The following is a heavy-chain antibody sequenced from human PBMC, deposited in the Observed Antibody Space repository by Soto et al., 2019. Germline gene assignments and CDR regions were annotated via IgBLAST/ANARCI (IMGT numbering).Heavy chain of an antibody. CDR1: GFTFSNYW. D-gene: IGHD2-2*01. V-gene: IGHV3-74*01. J-gene: IGHJ3*02. Sequence: EVELVESGGGLVQPGGSLRLSCAASGFTFSNYWMHWVRQAPGKGLLWVARITGDGNTVSYADSVRGRFAISRDNAKDTLYLQMNSLRAEDTAVYYCVTLVPYSYAFDIWGQGAMVAVSP. CDR3: VTLVPYSYAFDI. CDR2: ITGDGNTV.